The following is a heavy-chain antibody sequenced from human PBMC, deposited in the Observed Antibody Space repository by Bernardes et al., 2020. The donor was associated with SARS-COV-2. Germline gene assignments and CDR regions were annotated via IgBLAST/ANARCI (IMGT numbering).Heavy chain of an antibody. CDR1: GFTFSTSW. V-gene: IGHV3-74*01. J-gene: IGHJ4*02. CDR2: TNSDETTT. Sequence: GWSLRLSCAASGFTFSTSWMHWVRQAPGEGLVWVSRTNSDETTTNYADSVKGRFTISRDNAKNTLYLQMNGLRVEDTAVYYCARGGNYYLDYWGQGILVTVSS. D-gene: IGHD1-1*01. CDR3: ARGGNYYLDY.